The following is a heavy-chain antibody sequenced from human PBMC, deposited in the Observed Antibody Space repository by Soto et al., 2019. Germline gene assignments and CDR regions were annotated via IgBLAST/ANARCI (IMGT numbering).Heavy chain of an antibody. Sequence: PGGSLRLSCAASGFSFSSYKMNWVRQAPGKGLEWVSSINSESSTMYYADSVKGRFTISRDSAKNSLFLQMNGLRDEDTAVYYCARYSTFVVRYSYYDGLDVWGQGTTVTVSS. CDR2: INSESSTM. D-gene: IGHD6-13*01. V-gene: IGHV3-48*02. J-gene: IGHJ6*02. CDR3: ARYSTFVVRYSYYDGLDV. CDR1: GFSFSSYK.